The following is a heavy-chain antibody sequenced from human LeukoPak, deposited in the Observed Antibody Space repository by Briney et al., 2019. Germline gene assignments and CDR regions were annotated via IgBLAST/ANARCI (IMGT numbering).Heavy chain of an antibody. CDR1: GFTFSSYS. CDR3: ARFEGYMVRVVAFDY. CDR2: ISSSSSYI. J-gene: IGHJ4*02. Sequence: GGSLRLSCAASGFTFSSYSMNWVRQAPGKGLEWVSSISSSSSYIYYADSVKGRFTISRDNAKNSLYLQMNSLRAEDTAVYYCARFEGYMVRVVAFDYWGQGTLVTVSS. V-gene: IGHV3-21*01. D-gene: IGHD3-10*01.